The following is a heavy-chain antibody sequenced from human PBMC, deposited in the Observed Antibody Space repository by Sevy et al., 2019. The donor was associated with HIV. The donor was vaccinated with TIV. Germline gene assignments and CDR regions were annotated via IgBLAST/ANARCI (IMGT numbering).Heavy chain of an antibody. CDR2: ISSSSSYI. J-gene: IGHJ4*02. V-gene: IGHV3-21*01. CDR3: AGREDGDYETPFDY. CDR1: GFTFSSYS. Sequence: GGSLRLSCAASGFTFSSYSMNWVRQAPGKGLEWASSISSSSSYIYYADSVKGRFTISRDNAKNSLYLQMNSLRAEDTAVYYCAGREDGDYETPFDYWGQGTLVTVSS. D-gene: IGHD4-17*01.